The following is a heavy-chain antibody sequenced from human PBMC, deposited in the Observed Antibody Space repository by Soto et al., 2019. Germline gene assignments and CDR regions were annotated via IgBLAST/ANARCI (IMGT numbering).Heavy chain of an antibody. CDR1: GGSVSSGNYY. CDR3: ARDLLSQQPIGRGYIYVGQGWFDP. CDR2: IYYSGST. D-gene: IGHD5-18*01. Sequence: QVQLQESGPGLVKPSETLSLTCTVSGGSVSSGNYYWSWIRQPPGKGLEWIGCIYYSGSTNYNPSLRSRGTISVDTSKHQLSLKLSSLTAADTAVYYCARDLLSQQPIGRGYIYVGQGWFDPWGQGTLVTVSS. J-gene: IGHJ5*02. V-gene: IGHV4-61*01.